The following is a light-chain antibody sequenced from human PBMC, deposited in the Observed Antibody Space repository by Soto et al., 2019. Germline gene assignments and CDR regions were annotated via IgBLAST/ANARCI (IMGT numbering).Light chain of an antibody. CDR2: TNG. CDR3: QSYDSGLSGSV. V-gene: IGLV1-40*01. CDR1: SSNIGAGYD. Sequence: QSVLTQPPSVSGAPGQRVTISCTGTSSNIGAGYDVNWYQHLPGAAPKLLIYTNGNRPSGVPDRFSGSKSGTSASLAITGLQAEDEADYYCQSYDSGLSGSVFGGGPKLTVL. J-gene: IGLJ3*02.